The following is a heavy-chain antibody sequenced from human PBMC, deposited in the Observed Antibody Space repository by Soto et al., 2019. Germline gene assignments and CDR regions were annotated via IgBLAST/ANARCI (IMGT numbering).Heavy chain of an antibody. J-gene: IGHJ4*02. CDR1: GGSISSYY. CDR2: IYYSGST. V-gene: IGHV4-59*01. D-gene: IGHD3-22*01. CDR3: AREFIPSGYHGPGWYFDY. Sequence: SETLSLTCTVSGGSISSYYWSWIRQPPGKGLEWIGYIYYSGSTNYNPSLKSRVTISVDTSKNQFSLKLSSVTAADTAVYYCAREFIPSGYHGPGWYFDYWGQGTLVTVSS.